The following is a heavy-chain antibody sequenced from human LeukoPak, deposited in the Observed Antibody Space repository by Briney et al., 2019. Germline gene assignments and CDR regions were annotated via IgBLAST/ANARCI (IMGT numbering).Heavy chain of an antibody. J-gene: IGHJ4*02. D-gene: IGHD2-2*01. CDR2: TSYDGSAK. V-gene: IGHV3-30-3*01. CDR1: GFTFTNYA. CDR3: ARGYCTSTSCSVDY. Sequence: PGGSLRLSCAASGFTFTNYAMHWVRQAPGKGLEGVTVTSYDGSAKYYADSVKGRLTISRDNSKNTLYLQLNSLRGEAAAVYYCARGYCTSTSCSVDYWGQGTLVTVSS.